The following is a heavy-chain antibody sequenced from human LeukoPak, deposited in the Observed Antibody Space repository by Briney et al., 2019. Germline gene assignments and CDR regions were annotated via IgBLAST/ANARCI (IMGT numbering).Heavy chain of an antibody. CDR1: GGSFSGYY. V-gene: IGHV4-34*01. CDR2: INHSGST. J-gene: IGHJ4*02. D-gene: IGHD6-13*01. Sequence: PSETLSLTCAVYGGSFSGYYWSWIRQPPGKGLEWIGEINHSGSTNYNPSLKSRVTISVNTSKNQFSLKLSSVTAADTAVYYCARDQPGIAAAGTSNYFDYWGQGTLVTVSS. CDR3: ARDQPGIAAAGTSNYFDY.